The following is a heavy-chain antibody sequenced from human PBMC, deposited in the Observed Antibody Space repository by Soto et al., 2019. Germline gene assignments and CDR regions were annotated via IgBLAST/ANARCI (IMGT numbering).Heavy chain of an antibody. CDR2: VYYSGST. J-gene: IGHJ3*02. V-gene: IGHV4-59*08. CDR1: GGSISSYY. Sequence: QVQLQESGPGLVKPSETLSLTCTVSGGSISSYYWSWIRQPPGKGLEWIGYVYYSGSTNYNPSLKGRVAMSVDTSKNKFSLHLSSVPAADAAVYYCARRGRAFDIWGQGTMVTVST. CDR3: ARRGRAFDI.